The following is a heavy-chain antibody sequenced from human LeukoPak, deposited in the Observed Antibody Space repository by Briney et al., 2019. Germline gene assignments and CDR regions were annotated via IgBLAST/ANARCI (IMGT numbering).Heavy chain of an antibody. D-gene: IGHD1-1*01. CDR2: IYSGGRI. V-gene: IGHV4-39*07. CDR3: ARAVPVLPYAFDI. CDR1: GGSFSGYYY. Sequence: SETLSLTCTVSGGSFSGYYYWGWIRQPPGKGLEWIGSIYSGGRIYYNPSLKSRVTISVDTSKNQFSLKLSSVTAADTAVYYCARAVPVLPYAFDIWGQGTMVTVSS. J-gene: IGHJ3*02.